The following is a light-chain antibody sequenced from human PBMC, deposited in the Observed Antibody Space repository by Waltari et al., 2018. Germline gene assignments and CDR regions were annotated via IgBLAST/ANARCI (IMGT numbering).Light chain of an antibody. CDR1: SLRSYY. CDR3: NSRDSSGDRPYV. J-gene: IGLJ1*01. Sequence: SSELTQDPALSVALGQTVRITCQGDSLRSYYASWSQQRPGQAPLLVIHGRNNRPSGIPDRFSGSDSGTTASLTITGAQAEDEADYFCNSRDSSGDRPYVFGTGTKVTVV. CDR2: GRN. V-gene: IGLV3-19*01.